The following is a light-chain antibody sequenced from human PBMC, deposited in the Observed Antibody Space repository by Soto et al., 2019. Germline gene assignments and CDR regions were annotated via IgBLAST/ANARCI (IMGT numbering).Light chain of an antibody. J-gene: IGLJ2*01. V-gene: IGLV1-44*01. CDR2: SNN. Sequence: QLVLTQPPSASGTPGQRGTISCSGSSSNIGSNTVNWYQQLPGTAPKLLIYSNNQRPSGVPDRFSGSKSGTSASLAISGLQSEDEADYYCATWDDSLNALFGGGTKLTVL. CDR3: ATWDDSLNAL. CDR1: SSNIGSNT.